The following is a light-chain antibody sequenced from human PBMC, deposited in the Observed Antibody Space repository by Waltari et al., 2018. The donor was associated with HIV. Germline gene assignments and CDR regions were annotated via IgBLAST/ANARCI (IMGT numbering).Light chain of an antibody. CDR3: SSYTASGSVI. J-gene: IGLJ2*01. CDR2: EGT. Sequence: QSALPQPASVSGSPGQSVTISCTGPTINYNSVSWYQQHPATAPKLIIFEGTYRPSGVSNRFSGSKSGNTASLTISGLQGEDEAHYYCSSYTASGSVIFGGGTNLTVL. V-gene: IGLV2-14*03. CDR1: TINYNS.